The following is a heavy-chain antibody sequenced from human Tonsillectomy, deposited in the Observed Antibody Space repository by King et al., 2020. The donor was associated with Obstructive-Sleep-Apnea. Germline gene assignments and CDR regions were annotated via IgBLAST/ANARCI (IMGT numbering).Heavy chain of an antibody. CDR3: AKCYNSGSYYNGPRG. D-gene: IGHD3-10*01. CDR1: GFTFSSYG. CDR2: ISYDGINK. J-gene: IGHJ4*02. Sequence: QVQLVESGGGVVQPGGSLRLSCAASGFTFSSYGMHWVRQAPGKGLEWVAVISYDGINKYYADSVKGRFTISRDNSKNTLYLQMNSLRAEDTAMYYCAKCYNSGSYYNGPRGWGQGTLVTVSS. V-gene: IGHV3-30*18.